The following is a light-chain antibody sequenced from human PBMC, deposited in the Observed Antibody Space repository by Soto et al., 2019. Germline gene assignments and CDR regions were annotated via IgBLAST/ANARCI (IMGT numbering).Light chain of an antibody. CDR3: QQDNSYPWT. J-gene: IGKJ1*01. CDR2: KAS. V-gene: IGKV1-5*03. CDR1: QSISSW. Sequence: DIQMTQSPSTLSASVGDRVTITCRASQSISSWLAWYQQKPGKAPKLLIYKASSLESWVPSRFSVSGSGTEFTLTISSLQPDDGATYCCQQDNSYPWTFGQGTKVEIK.